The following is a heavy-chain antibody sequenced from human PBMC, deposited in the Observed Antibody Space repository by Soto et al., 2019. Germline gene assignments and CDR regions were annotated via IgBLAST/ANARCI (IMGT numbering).Heavy chain of an antibody. CDR2: VFHIGMT. CDR1: GGSIRSGSW. Sequence: SETLSLTCSVSGGSIRSGSWWSWVRQSPGKGLEWIGEVFHIGMTLYNPSLKSLVTMSVYKSSNQFSLKLSSVPAADTALYYGASSPYNWNLGMIYWGGGTLVTVS. V-gene: IGHV4-4*02. CDR3: ASSPYNWNLGMIY. D-gene: IGHD1-1*01. J-gene: IGHJ4*02.